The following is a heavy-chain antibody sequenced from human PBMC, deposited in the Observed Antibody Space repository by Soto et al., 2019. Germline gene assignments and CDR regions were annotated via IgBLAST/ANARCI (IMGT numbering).Heavy chain of an antibody. Sequence: QVQLVESGGGLVEPGGSLRLSCSASGFIFTDYSMTWIRQAPGKGLEWVSYISNGDETTQYADSVKGRFSVSRDNAKKVLVLHMNSLRVDDTAVYYCARDPKRRDGYNFDSWGRGALVTVSA. V-gene: IGHV3-11*01. CDR1: GFIFTDYS. CDR3: ARDPKRRDGYNFDS. D-gene: IGHD5-12*01. J-gene: IGHJ4*02. CDR2: ISNGDETT.